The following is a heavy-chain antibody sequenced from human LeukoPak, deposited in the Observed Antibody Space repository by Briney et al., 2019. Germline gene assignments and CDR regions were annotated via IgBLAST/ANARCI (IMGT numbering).Heavy chain of an antibody. CDR3: ARDYYDFWSGYMY. D-gene: IGHD3-3*01. Sequence: SVKVSCKASGGTFSSYAISWVRQAPGQGLEWMGRIIPIFGTANYAQKFQGRVTITTAESTTTAYMELSSLRSEDTAVYYCARDYYDFWSGYMYWGQGTLVTVSS. CDR1: GGTFSSYA. J-gene: IGHJ4*02. CDR2: IIPIFGTA. V-gene: IGHV1-69*05.